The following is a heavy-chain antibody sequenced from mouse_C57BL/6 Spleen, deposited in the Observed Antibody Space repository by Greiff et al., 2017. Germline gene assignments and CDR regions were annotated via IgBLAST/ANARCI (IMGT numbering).Heavy chain of an antibody. D-gene: IGHD1-1*02. V-gene: IGHV1-7*01. CDR2: INPSSGYT. CDR1: GYTFTSYW. CDR3: ASGVDFDY. J-gene: IGHJ2*01. Sequence: VQLQQSGAELAKPGASVKLSCKASGYTFTSYWMPWVKQRPGQGLEWIGYINPSSGYTKYNQKFKDKATLTADKSSSTAYMQRSSRTDEDSAVYYCASGVDFDYWGQGTTLTVAA.